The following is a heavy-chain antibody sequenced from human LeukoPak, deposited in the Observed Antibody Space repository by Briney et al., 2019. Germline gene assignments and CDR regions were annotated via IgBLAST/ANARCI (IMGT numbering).Heavy chain of an antibody. Sequence: PSETLSLTCAVSGGSISSGGYSWSWIRQPPGKGLEWIGYIYHSGSTYYNPSLKSRVTISVDRSKNQFSLKLSSVTAADTAVYYCASARFGFVDYWGQGTLVTVSS. J-gene: IGHJ4*02. D-gene: IGHD3-16*01. CDR3: ASARFGFVDY. V-gene: IGHV4-30-2*01. CDR2: IYHSGST. CDR1: GGSISSGGYS.